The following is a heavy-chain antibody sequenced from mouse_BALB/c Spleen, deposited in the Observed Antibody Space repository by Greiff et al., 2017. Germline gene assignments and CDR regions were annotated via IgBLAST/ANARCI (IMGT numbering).Heavy chain of an antibody. D-gene: IGHD1-2*01. CDR2: IWRGGST. Sequence: QVQLQQSGPSLVQPSQSLSITCTVSGFSLTSYGVHWVRQSPGKGLEWLGVIWRGGSTDYNAAFMSRLSITKDNSKSQVFFKMNSLQADDTAIYYCAKNDHYYGAMDYWGQGTSVTVSS. J-gene: IGHJ4*01. CDR3: AKNDHYYGAMDY. CDR1: GFSLTSYG. V-gene: IGHV2-5-1*01.